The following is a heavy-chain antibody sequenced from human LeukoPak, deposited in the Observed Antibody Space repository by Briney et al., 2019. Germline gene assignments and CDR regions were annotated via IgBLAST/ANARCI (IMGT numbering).Heavy chain of an antibody. D-gene: IGHD3-22*01. CDR3: ARDLTHRRNYDNSGYQIVPAF. V-gene: IGHV1-18*01. Sequence: PGASVKVSCKASGYIFISYGISWMRQAPGQGLEWMGWISGYNGHTKYAQKVQARVTMTTDTSTSTAYMELRSLRSDDTAVYYCARDLTHRRNYDNSGYQIVPAFWGQGTLVTVSS. J-gene: IGHJ4*02. CDR1: GYIFISYG. CDR2: ISGYNGHT.